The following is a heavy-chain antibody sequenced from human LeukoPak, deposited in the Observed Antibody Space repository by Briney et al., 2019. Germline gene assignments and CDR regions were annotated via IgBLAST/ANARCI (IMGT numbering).Heavy chain of an antibody. CDR3: ARARQGAGTYAFDI. CDR1: VYTFTGHY. CDR2: ISPNSGDT. Sequence: GASVNVSCKASVYTFTGHYMQWVRQAPGQGLEWMGWISPNSGDTLHAQKFQGRVTMARDTSINTAYMELSNLRSDDTAVYYCARARQGAGTYAFDIWGQGTMVTVSS. J-gene: IGHJ3*02. V-gene: IGHV1-2*02. D-gene: IGHD6-13*01.